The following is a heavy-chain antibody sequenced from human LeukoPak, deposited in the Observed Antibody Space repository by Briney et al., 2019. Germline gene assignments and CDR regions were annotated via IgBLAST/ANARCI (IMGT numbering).Heavy chain of an antibody. CDR3: ARDNTPYDTGAFDI. CDR1: GYTFTGYY. J-gene: IGHJ3*02. V-gene: IGHV1-2*02. CDR2: INPNSGGT. D-gene: IGHD3-22*01. Sequence: ASVKVCCKASGYTFTGYYMHWVRQAPGQGLEWMGWINPNSGGTNYAQKFQGRVTMTRDTSISTAYMELSRLRSDDTAVYYCARDNTPYDTGAFDIWGQGTMVTVSS.